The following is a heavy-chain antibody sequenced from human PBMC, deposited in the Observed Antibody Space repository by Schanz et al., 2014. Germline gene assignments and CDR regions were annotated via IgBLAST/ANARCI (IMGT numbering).Heavy chain of an antibody. J-gene: IGHJ6*02. CDR2: IYSGGST. Sequence: EVQLVESGGGFVQPGGSLRLSCAASGFTFSVYWMHWVRQAPGKGLEWVSVIYSGGSTYYADSVKGRFTISRDNSKNTLYLQMNSLRAEDTAVYYCARGYSSSMDVWGQGTTVTVSS. CDR3: ARGYSSSMDV. D-gene: IGHD6-6*01. V-gene: IGHV3-66*01. CDR1: GFTFSVYW.